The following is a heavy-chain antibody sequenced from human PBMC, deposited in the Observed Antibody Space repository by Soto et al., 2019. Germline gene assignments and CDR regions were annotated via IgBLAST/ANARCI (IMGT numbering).Heavy chain of an antibody. CDR2: ISGSGGST. Sequence: HPGGSLRLSCAASGFTFSSYAMSWVRQAPGKGLEWVSAISGSGGSTYYADSVKGRFTISRDNSKNTLYLQMNSLRAEDTAVYYCAKVARLAGTTGLYYFDYWGQGTLVTVSS. CDR1: GFTFSSYA. CDR3: AKVARLAGTTGLYYFDY. J-gene: IGHJ4*02. V-gene: IGHV3-23*01. D-gene: IGHD1-7*01.